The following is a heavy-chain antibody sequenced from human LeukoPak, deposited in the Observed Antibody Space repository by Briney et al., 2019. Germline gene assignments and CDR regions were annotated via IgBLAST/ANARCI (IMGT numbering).Heavy chain of an antibody. D-gene: IGHD4-23*01. V-gene: IGHV4-59*01. J-gene: IGHJ4*02. Sequence: SETLSLTCTVSGGSISSYHWSWIRQPPGKGLEWIGYVYYTGSTDYNPSLKSRVTMSVDTSKNQFSLNLTSVTAADTAIYYCARVFYGGSLGFDYWGQGILVTVSS. CDR1: GGSISSYH. CDR2: VYYTGST. CDR3: ARVFYGGSLGFDY.